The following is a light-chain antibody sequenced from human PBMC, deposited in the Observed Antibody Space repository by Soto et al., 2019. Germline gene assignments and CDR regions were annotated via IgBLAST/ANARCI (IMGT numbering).Light chain of an antibody. V-gene: IGKV1-5*03. Sequence: QMTQSPSTLSASVGDRVTITCRASQSISSWLAWYQQKPGKAPNLLIYKASTLESGVPSRFSGSGSGTESTLTISSLQPEDFATYYCQQSYSTPITFGQGTRLEI. CDR1: QSISSW. CDR2: KAS. J-gene: IGKJ5*01. CDR3: QQSYSTPIT.